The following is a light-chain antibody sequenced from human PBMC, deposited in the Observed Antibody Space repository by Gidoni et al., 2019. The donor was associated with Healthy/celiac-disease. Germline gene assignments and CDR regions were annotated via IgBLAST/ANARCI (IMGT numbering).Light chain of an antibody. J-gene: IGKJ3*01. CDR2: AAS. V-gene: IGKV1-27*01. Sequence: DIQMTQSPSSLSASVGDRVTITCRASQGISNYLAWYQQKPGKVPKLLFYAASTLQSGVPSRFSGSGSGTDFTLTISSLQPEDVATYYCQTYNSAPFTFGPGTKVDIK. CDR1: QGISNY. CDR3: QTYNSAPFT.